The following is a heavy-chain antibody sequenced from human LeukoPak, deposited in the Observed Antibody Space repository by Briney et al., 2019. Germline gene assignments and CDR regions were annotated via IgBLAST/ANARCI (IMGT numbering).Heavy chain of an antibody. D-gene: IGHD6-13*01. CDR2: ISYDGSNK. CDR1: GFTFSSYG. J-gene: IGHJ4*02. CDR3: AKDLAAAVQDY. Sequence: GGSLRLSCAASGFTFSSYGMHWVRQAPGKGLEWVAVISYDGSNKYYADSVKGRFTISGDNSKNTLYLQMNSLRAEDTAVYYCAKDLAAAVQDYWGQGTLVTVSS. V-gene: IGHV3-30*18.